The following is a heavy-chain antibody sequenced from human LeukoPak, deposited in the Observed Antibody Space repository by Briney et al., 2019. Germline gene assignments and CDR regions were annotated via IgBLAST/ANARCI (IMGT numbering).Heavy chain of an antibody. Sequence: ASVKVSCKASGYTFTSYYMHWVRQAPGQGLEWMGIINPSGGSTNYAQKLQGRVTMTTDTSTSTAYMELRSLRSDDTAVYYCARRECSSTSCYSDAFDIWGQGTMVTVSS. J-gene: IGHJ3*02. CDR1: GYTFTSYY. V-gene: IGHV1-46*01. CDR2: INPSGGST. D-gene: IGHD2-2*01. CDR3: ARRECSSTSCYSDAFDI.